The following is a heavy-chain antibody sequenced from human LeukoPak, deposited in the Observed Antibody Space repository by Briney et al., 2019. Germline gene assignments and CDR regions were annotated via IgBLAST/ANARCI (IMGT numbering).Heavy chain of an antibody. V-gene: IGHV3-48*03. J-gene: IGHJ4*02. D-gene: IGHD2-2*01. CDR1: GFTFSSYE. CDR2: ISSSGSTI. Sequence: PGGSLRLSRAASGFTFSSYEMNWVRQAPGKGLEWVSYISSSGSTIYYADSVKGRFTISRDNAKNSLYLQMNSLRAEDTAVYYCARDCSTSCYAAEDFDYWGQGTLVTVS. CDR3: ARDCSTSCYAAEDFDY.